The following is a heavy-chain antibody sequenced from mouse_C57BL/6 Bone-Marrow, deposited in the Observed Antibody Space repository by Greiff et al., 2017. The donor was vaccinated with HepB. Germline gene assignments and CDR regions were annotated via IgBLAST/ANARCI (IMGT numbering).Heavy chain of an antibody. D-gene: IGHD3-2*02. CDR3: ARQLRLRAMDY. CDR1: GFTFSSYG. Sequence: EVKLVESGGDLVKPGGSLKLSCAASGFTFSSYGMSWVRQTPDKRLEWVATISSGGSYTYYPDSVKGRFTISRDNAKNTLYLQMSSLKSEDTAMYYCARQLRLRAMDYWGQGTSVTVSS. CDR2: ISSGGSYT. V-gene: IGHV5-6*01. J-gene: IGHJ4*01.